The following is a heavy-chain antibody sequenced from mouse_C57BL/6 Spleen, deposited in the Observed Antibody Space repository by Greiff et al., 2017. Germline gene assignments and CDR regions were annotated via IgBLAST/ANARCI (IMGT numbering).Heavy chain of an antibody. CDR1: GYTFTEYT. Sequence: QVQLQQSGAELVKPGASVKLSCKASGYTFTEYTIHWVKQRSGQGLEWIGWFYPGSGSIKYNEKFKDKATLTADKSSSTVYMELSRLTSEDSAVYFVARHEDRSLYYGSSYYFDYWGQGTTLTVSS. D-gene: IGHD1-1*01. CDR2: FYPGSGSI. J-gene: IGHJ2*01. V-gene: IGHV1-62-2*01. CDR3: ARHEDRSLYYGSSYYFDY.